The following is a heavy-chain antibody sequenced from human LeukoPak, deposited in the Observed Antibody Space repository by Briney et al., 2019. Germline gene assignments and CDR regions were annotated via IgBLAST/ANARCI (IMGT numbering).Heavy chain of an antibody. CDR2: MNPNSSNT. CDR1: GYTFTSYD. D-gene: IGHD2-15*01. V-gene: IGHV1-8*01. J-gene: IGHJ4*02. CDR3: AREYCSGGSCYSGAEGDY. Sequence: ASVKVSCKASGYTFTSYDINWVRQATGQGLEWMGWMNPNSSNTGYAQKFQGRVTMTRNTSISTAYMELSSLRSEDTAVYYCAREYCSGGSCYSGAEGDYWGQGTLVTVSS.